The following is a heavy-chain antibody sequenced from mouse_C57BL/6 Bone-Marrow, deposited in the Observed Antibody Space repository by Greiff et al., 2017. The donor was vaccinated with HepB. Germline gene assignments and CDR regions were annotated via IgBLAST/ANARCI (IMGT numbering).Heavy chain of an antibody. CDR1: GYTFTSYW. D-gene: IGHD1-1*01. J-gene: IGHJ3*01. Sequence: QVQLQQPGAELVRPGSSVKLSCKASGYTFTSYWMHWVKQRPIQGLEWIGNIDPSDSETHYNQKFKDKATLTVDKSSSTAYMQLSSLTSEDSAVYYCARLDYGSSYSAYWGQGTLVTVSA. V-gene: IGHV1-52*01. CDR2: IDPSDSET. CDR3: ARLDYGSSYSAY.